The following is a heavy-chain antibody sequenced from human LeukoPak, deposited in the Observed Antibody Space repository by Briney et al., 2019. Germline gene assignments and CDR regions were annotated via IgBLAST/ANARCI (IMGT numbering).Heavy chain of an antibody. CDR3: ARITMVRGVISWKGWCFDY. Sequence: SETLSLTCTVSGGSISSYYWSWIRQPAGKGLEWIGRVYTSGSTNYNPSLKSRVTMSVDTSKNQFSLKLSSVTAADTAVYYCARITMVRGVISWKGWCFDYWGQGTLVTVSS. J-gene: IGHJ4*02. CDR2: VYTSGST. D-gene: IGHD3-10*01. V-gene: IGHV4-4*07. CDR1: GGSISSYY.